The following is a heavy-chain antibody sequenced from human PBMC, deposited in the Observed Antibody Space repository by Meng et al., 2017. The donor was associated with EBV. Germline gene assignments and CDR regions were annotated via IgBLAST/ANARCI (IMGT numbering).Heavy chain of an antibody. CDR2: ISAYNGNT. CDR1: GYTFTSYG. D-gene: IGHD3-22*01. CDR3: ARDGRLYDTPSPFDY. J-gene: IGHJ4*02. Sequence: QGQLVPSGAEVKKPGASVKVSCKASGYTFTSYGISWVQQAPGTGLEWMGWISAYNGNTNYAQKLQGRVTMTTDTSTSTAYMELRSLRSDDTAVYYCARDGRLYDTPSPFDYWGQGTLVTVSS. V-gene: IGHV1-18*01.